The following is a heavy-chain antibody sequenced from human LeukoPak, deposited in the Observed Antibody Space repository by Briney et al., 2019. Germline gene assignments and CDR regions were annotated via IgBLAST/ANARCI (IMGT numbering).Heavy chain of an antibody. CDR2: IYHSGST. V-gene: IGHV4-4*02. CDR1: GGSISSSNW. D-gene: IGHD3-9*01. Sequence: SETLSLTCAVSGGSISSSNWWSWVRQPPGKGLEWIGEIYHSGSTNYNPSLKSRVTISVDKSKNQLSLKLSSVTAADTAVYYCARESPDILTGYYAFDIWGQGTMVTVSS. CDR3: ARESPDILTGYYAFDI. J-gene: IGHJ3*02.